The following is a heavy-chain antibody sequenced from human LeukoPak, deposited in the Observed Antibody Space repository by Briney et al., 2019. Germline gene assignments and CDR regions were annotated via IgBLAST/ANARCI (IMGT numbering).Heavy chain of an antibody. CDR3: ARSSSSSWYGSLGY. CDR1: GYAFTGYY. J-gene: IGHJ4*02. V-gene: IGHV1-2*02. CDR2: INPNSGGT. D-gene: IGHD6-13*01. Sequence: ASVKVSCKASGYAFTGYYMHWVRQAPGQGLEWMGWINPNSGGTNYAQKFQGRVTMTRDTSISTAYMELSRLRSDDTAVYYCARSSSSSWYGSLGYWGQGTLVTVSS.